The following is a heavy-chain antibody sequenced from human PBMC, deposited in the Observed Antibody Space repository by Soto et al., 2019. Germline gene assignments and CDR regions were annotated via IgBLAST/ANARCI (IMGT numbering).Heavy chain of an antibody. CDR1: GGSISSSSYY. Sequence: PSETLSLTCTVSGGSISSSSYYWGWIRQPPGKGLEWIGSIYYSGSTYYNPSLKSRVTISVDTSKNQFSLKLSSVTAADTAVYYCARHGMSSGSYNPEVSYYYYGMDVWGQGTTVTVSS. D-gene: IGHD1-26*01. CDR3: ARHGMSSGSYNPEVSYYYYGMDV. J-gene: IGHJ6*02. CDR2: IYYSGST. V-gene: IGHV4-39*01.